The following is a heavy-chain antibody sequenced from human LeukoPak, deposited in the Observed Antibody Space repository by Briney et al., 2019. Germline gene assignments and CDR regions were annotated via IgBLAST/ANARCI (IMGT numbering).Heavy chain of an antibody. D-gene: IGHD1-26*01. V-gene: IGHV3-74*01. CDR1: GFTFSSYW. CDR2: INSDGSST. Sequence: PGGSLRLSCAASGFTFSSYWMHWVRQAPGKGLVWVSRINSDGSSTSYADSVKGRFTISRDNAKNTLYLQMNSLRAEDTAVYYCARDSYLIPPTYGIVGATGAFDIWGQGTMVTVSS. CDR3: ARDSYLIPPTYGIVGATGAFDI. J-gene: IGHJ3*02.